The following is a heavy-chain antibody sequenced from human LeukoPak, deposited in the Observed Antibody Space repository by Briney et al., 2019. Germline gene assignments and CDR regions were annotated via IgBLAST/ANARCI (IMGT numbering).Heavy chain of an antibody. CDR1: GFTFSSYA. CDR2: VSGIGGST. J-gene: IGHJ4*02. Sequence: GGSLRLSCVGSGFTFSSYAMNWVRQAPGKGLEWVSTVSGIGGSTFYADFVKGRFTISRDNSKDTLYLQMNSLRAEDTAVYYCAKDQSPYYFGSGSYSFDYWGQGTLVTVSS. CDR3: AKDQSPYYFGSGSYSFDY. D-gene: IGHD3-10*01. V-gene: IGHV3-23*01.